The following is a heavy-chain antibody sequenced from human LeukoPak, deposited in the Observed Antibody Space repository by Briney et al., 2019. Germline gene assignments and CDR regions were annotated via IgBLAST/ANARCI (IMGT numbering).Heavy chain of an antibody. Sequence: GGSLRLSCAASGFTVSSKYMSWVRRPPGTGLEWVSVIYSDGNTYYADSVKGRFTISRDNSKSTVYLQMNSLRAEDTAVYYCASSSWDDWGQGTLVTVS. V-gene: IGHV3-66*01. D-gene: IGHD6-13*01. CDR2: IYSDGNT. CDR1: GFTVSSKY. J-gene: IGHJ4*02. CDR3: ASSSWDD.